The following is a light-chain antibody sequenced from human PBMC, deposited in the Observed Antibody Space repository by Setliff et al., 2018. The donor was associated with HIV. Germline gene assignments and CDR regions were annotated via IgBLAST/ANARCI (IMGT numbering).Light chain of an antibody. CDR3: SSFTSSSTYV. J-gene: IGLJ1*01. CDR2: EVS. CDR1: SSDFGSYDY. V-gene: IGLV2-14*01. Sequence: QSALTQPASVSGSPGQSITISCTGTSSDFGSYDYVSWYQHHPGKAPKLIIYEVSNRPSEVSNRFSGSKSGNTASLTISGLQTEDEADYYCSSFTSSSTYVFGTGTKATVL.